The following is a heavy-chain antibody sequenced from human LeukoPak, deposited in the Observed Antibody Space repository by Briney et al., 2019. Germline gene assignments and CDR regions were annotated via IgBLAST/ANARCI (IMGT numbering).Heavy chain of an antibody. J-gene: IGHJ4*02. CDR2: IYSGGNT. Sequence: PGGSLRLSCAASGFTVSSNYMSWVRQAPGKGLEWVSVIYSGGNTYYADSVKGRFTMYRDSSENRVYLQMNSLRAEDTAVYYCARALRPFDYWGQGTLVTVSS. CDR1: GFTVSSNY. V-gene: IGHV3-66*01. D-gene: IGHD5-12*01. CDR3: ARALRPFDY.